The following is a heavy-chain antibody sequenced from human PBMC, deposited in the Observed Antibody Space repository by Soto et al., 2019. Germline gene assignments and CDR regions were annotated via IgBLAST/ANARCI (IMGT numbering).Heavy chain of an antibody. J-gene: IGHJ4*02. CDR3: AKATRGGAATLIRDY. CDR1: GFTFSIYA. CDR2: ISGSGGST. V-gene: IGHV3-23*01. Sequence: EVQLLESGGGLVQPGGSLRLSCAAAGFTFSIYAMSWVRQAPGKGLEWVSAISGSGGSTYYADSVKGRFTISRDNSKNTLYLQMNSLRADDTAVYYCAKATRGGAATLIRDYWGQGTLVTGSS. D-gene: IGHD6-13*01.